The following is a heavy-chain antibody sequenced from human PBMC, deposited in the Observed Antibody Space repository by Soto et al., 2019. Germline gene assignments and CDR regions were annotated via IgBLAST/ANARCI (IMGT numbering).Heavy chain of an antibody. CDR2: IRSKAYGGTT. CDR1: GFTFGDYA. CDR3: TRTYDILTGYAFDI. D-gene: IGHD3-9*01. Sequence: GGSLRLSCTASGFTFGDYAMSWFRQAPGKGLEWVGFIRSKAYGGTTEYAASVKGRFTISRDDSKSIAYLQMNSLKTEDTAVYYCTRTYDILTGYAFDIWGQGTMVTVSS. J-gene: IGHJ3*02. V-gene: IGHV3-49*03.